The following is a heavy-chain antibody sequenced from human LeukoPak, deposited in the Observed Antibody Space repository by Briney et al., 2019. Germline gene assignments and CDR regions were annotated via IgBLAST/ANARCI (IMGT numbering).Heavy chain of an antibody. CDR1: GFTFSSYFW. V-gene: IGHV3-74*01. CDR3: VRDLDLGGYSSFEY. Sequence: GGSLRLSCAASGFTFSSYFWMHWVRQAPGKGLVWVSRIKSDGSSSTYADSVKGRFTISRDSAKNSLYLQMNTLRAKDTAVYYCVRDLDLGGYSSFEYWGQGTLVTVSS. CDR2: IKSDGSSS. J-gene: IGHJ4*02. D-gene: IGHD4-23*01.